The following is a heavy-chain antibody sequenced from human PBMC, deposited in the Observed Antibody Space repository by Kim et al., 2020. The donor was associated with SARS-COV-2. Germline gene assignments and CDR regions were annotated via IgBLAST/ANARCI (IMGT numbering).Heavy chain of an antibody. J-gene: IGHJ5*02. CDR2: IYYSGRA. CDR1: GGSISSSAYY. CDR3: ARDLTYYDFWSGYNNWFDP. V-gene: IGHV4-39*07. Sequence: SETLSLTCTVSGGSISSSAYYWGWIRQPPGKGLEWIASIYYSGRADYNPSLKSRVTMSVDTSKNQFSLKLSSVTAADTAMYYCARDLTYYDFWSGYNNWFDPWGQGTLVTVSS. D-gene: IGHD3-3*01.